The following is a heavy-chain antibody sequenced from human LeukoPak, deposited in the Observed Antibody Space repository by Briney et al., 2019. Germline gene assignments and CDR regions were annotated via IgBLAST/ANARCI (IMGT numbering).Heavy chain of an antibody. CDR3: ARHSHMDV. D-gene: IGHD2-21*01. CDR2: IDPRGGST. J-gene: IGHJ6*01. Sequence: ASVKVSCKASGYTFTSYSMHWVRQAPGQGLEWMAIIDPRGGSTSYAQRFQGRVTMTTDTSTSTVYMELSSLGSEYTAVYYCARHSHMDVWGKGGTVTVSS. CDR1: GYTFTSYS. V-gene: IGHV1-46*01.